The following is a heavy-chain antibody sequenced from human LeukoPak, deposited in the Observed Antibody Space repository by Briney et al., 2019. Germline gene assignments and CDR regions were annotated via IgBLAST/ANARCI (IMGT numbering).Heavy chain of an antibody. J-gene: IGHJ4*02. D-gene: IGHD4-17*01. Sequence: SVKVSCKASGGTFSSYAISWVRQAPGQGLEWMGGIIPIFGTANYAQKFQGRVTITADESTSTAYMELSSLRSEDTAVYYCAYTVTTSKGAYYFDYWGQGTLVTVSS. CDR3: AYTVTTSKGAYYFDY. CDR1: GGTFSSYA. CDR2: IIPIFGTA. V-gene: IGHV1-69*13.